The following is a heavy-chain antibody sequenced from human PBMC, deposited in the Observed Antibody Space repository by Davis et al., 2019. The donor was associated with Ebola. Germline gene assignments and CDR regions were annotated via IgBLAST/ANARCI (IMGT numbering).Heavy chain of an antibody. D-gene: IGHD1-1*01. V-gene: IGHV3-69-1*01. Sequence: PGGSLRLSCAASGFTFSDYDMSWVCQAPGEGLEWVSYITTASTIWYADSVKGRFTISRDNAKNSLYMQMDSLRVDDTAVYYCARGSRYPGIWGQGTLVTVSS. CDR2: ITTASTI. CDR1: GFTFSDYD. J-gene: IGHJ4*02. CDR3: ARGSRYPGI.